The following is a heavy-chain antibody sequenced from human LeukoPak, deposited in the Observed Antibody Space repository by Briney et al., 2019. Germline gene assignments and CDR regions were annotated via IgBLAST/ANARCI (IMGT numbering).Heavy chain of an antibody. CDR2: INPDSGDT. D-gene: IGHD4-23*01. V-gene: IGHV1-2*02. CDR3: ARGGNFDI. J-gene: IGHJ3*02. Sequence: GRSLRLSCAASGFTFSSYGMHWVRQAPGQGLEWMGWINPDSGDTNSAQKFQGRVTMTRDTSINTVYMEVTGLRSDDTAVYFCARGGNFDIWGQGTMVTISS. CDR1: GFTFSSYG.